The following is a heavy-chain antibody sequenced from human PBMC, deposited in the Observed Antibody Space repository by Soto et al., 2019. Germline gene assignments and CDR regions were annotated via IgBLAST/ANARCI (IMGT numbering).Heavy chain of an antibody. CDR3: ARGAVVLRFLEWLFNPLDQMDV. J-gene: IGHJ6*02. D-gene: IGHD3-3*01. V-gene: IGHV4-34*01. CDR1: GGSFSGYY. Sequence: PSETLSLTCAVYGGSFSGYYWSWIRQPPGKGLEWIGEINHSGSTNYNPSLKSRVTISVDTSKNQFSLKLSSVTAADTAVYYCARGAVVLRFLEWLFNPLDQMDVWGQGTTVTVSS. CDR2: INHSGST.